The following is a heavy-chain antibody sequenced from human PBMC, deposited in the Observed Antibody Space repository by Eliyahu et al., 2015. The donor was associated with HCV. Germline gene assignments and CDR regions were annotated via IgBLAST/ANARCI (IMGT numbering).Heavy chain of an antibody. CDR2: XIPILGIA. D-gene: IGHD3-10*01. CDR1: GGTFSSYT. CDR3: AREIRRRHGSGSYVGPYYFDY. V-gene: IGHV1-69*08. Sequence: QVQLVQSGAEVKKPGSSVKVSCKASGGTFSSYTXSWVRQAPGQGLEWMGRXIPILGIANYAQKFQGRVTITADKSTSTAYMELSSLRSEDTAVYYCAREIRRRHGSGSYVGPYYFDYWGQGTLVTVSS. J-gene: IGHJ4*02.